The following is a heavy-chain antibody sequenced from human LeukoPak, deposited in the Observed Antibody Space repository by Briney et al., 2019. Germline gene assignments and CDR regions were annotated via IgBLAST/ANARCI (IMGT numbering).Heavy chain of an antibody. V-gene: IGHV3-48*03. J-gene: IGHJ3*02. Sequence: GGSLRLSCAASGFSFSTSEMNWVRQAPGKGLEWIAHIGTVGTPASSAYVTYYADSVKGRFTISRQNARSSLYLQMNSLRVGDTAVYYCARGGKYYGSGTYPFPLDIWGPGTNVNVPS. CDR2: IGTVGTPASSAYVT. CDR3: ARGGKYYGSGTYPFPLDI. D-gene: IGHD3-10*01. CDR1: GFSFSTSE.